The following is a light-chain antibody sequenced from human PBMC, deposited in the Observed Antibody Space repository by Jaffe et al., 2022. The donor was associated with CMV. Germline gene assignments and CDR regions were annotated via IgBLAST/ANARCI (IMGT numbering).Light chain of an antibody. J-gene: IGLJ3*02. CDR3: GTWDGSLNTGV. CDR1: SSIMGNNY. Sequence: SVLTQPPSVSAAPGQKVTISCSGSSSIMGNNYVSWFQQLPGAAPKLLIYDNNQRSSGIPARFSGSKSGTSATLGISGLQTGDEADYYCGTWDGSLNTGVFGGGTKLTVL. CDR2: DNN. V-gene: IGLV1-51*01.